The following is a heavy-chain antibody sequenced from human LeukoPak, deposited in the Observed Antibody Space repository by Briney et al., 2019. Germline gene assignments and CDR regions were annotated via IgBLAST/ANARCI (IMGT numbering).Heavy chain of an antibody. J-gene: IGHJ4*02. CDR2: IGYDRNSK. CDR1: GFTFSSYG. Sequence: GGSLRLSCAAYGFTFSSYGIHWVRQAPGKGLEWVAFIGYDRNSKHYADSVKGRFTISGDNSKNTPYLQMNSLRTEDTAVYYCAKNRRASGDYAGASDYWGQGTLVTVSS. CDR3: AKNRRASGDYAGASDY. D-gene: IGHD4-17*01. V-gene: IGHV3-30*02.